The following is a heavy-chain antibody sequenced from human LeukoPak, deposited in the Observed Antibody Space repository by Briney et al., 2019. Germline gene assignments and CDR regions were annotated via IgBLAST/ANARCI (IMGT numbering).Heavy chain of an antibody. J-gene: IGHJ4*02. V-gene: IGHV1-46*01. Sequence: GASVKVSCKASGYTFTSYYMHWVRQAPGQGLEWMGIINPSGGSTSYAQKFQGRVTMTRNTSISTAYMELSSLRSEDTAVYYCATAAAGTALVDYWGQGTLVTVSS. CDR3: ATAAAGTALVDY. CDR2: INPSGGST. D-gene: IGHD6-13*01. CDR1: GYTFTSYY.